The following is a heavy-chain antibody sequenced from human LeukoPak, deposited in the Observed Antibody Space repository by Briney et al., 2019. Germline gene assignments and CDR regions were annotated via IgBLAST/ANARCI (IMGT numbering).Heavy chain of an antibody. CDR2: MNPNSGNT. Sequence: ASVKVSCKASGYTFTSYDINWVRQATGQGLEWMGWMNPNSGNTGYAQKFQGRVTMTRNTSISTAYMELSSLRSEDTAVYYCARDWGPYCGGDCYSRPIEYFQHWGQGTLVTVSS. D-gene: IGHD2-21*01. CDR1: GYTFTSYD. CDR3: ARDWGPYCGGDCYSRPIEYFQH. V-gene: IGHV1-8*01. J-gene: IGHJ1*01.